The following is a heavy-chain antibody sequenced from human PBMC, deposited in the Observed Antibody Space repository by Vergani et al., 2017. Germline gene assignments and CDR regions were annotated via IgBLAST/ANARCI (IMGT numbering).Heavy chain of an antibody. CDR3: ATDKVGATTFWYFDR. CDR2: FDPEDGET. CDR1: GYTLTELS. J-gene: IGHJ2*01. D-gene: IGHD1-26*01. Sequence: QVQLVQSGAEVKKPGASVKVSCKVSGYTLTELSMLWVRQAPGQGLEWMGGFDPEDGETIYAKKFQGRVTMTEDTSTDTAYMELSSLRSEDTAVYYCATDKVGATTFWYFDRWGRGTLVTVSS. V-gene: IGHV1-24*01.